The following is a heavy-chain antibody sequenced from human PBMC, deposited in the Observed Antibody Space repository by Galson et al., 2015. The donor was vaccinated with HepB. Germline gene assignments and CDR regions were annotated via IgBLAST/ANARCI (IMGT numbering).Heavy chain of an antibody. D-gene: IGHD2-15*01. CDR2: IIPLFGTS. J-gene: IGHJ5*02. Sequence: SVKVSCKASGGPFKFYGISWIRQAPGQGLEWMGAIIPLFGTSTYAQKFQGRVTITADEITSTAYMNMSSLSSEDTAVYYCAGGGYCSSGSCYGNWFDTWGQGTLITVSA. CDR3: AGGGYCSSGSCYGNWFDT. CDR1: GGPFKFYG. V-gene: IGHV1-69*13.